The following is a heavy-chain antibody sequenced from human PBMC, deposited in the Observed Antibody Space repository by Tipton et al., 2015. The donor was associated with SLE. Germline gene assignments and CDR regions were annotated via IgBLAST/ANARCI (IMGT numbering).Heavy chain of an antibody. J-gene: IGHJ3*02. D-gene: IGHD2-2*01. CDR3: ARGVVVPAADGFDI. Sequence: TLSLTCTVSGGSISSGSYYWSWIRQPAGKGLEWIGRIYTSGSTNYNPSLKSRVTISVDTSKNQFSLKLSSVTAADTAVYYCARGVVVPAADGFDIWGQGTMVTVSS. CDR2: IYTSGST. CDR1: GGSISSGSYY. V-gene: IGHV4-61*02.